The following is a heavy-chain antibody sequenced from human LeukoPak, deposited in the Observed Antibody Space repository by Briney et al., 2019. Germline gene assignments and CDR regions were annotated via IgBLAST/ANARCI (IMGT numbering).Heavy chain of an antibody. V-gene: IGHV3-23*01. CDR1: GFTFSSYA. J-gene: IGHJ4*02. CDR3: AKDLSRYSSGLNYFDY. D-gene: IGHD6-19*01. CDR2: ISGSGGST. Sequence: GGSLRLSCAASGFTFSSYAMSWVRQAPGKGLEWVSAISGSGGSTYYADSVKGRFTISRDNSKNTLYLQMNSLRAEDTAVYYCAKDLSRYSSGLNYFDYWGQGTLVTVSS.